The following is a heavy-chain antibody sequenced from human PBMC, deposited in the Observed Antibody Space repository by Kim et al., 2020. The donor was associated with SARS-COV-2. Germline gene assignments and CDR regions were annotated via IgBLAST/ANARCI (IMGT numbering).Heavy chain of an antibody. V-gene: IGHV3-30*18. CDR2: ISYDGSNK. J-gene: IGHJ4*01. Sequence: GGSLRLSCAASGFTFSSYGMHWVRQAPGKGLEWVAVISYDGSNKYYADSVKGRFTISRDNSKNTLYLQMNSLRAEDTAVYYCAKDKKGVRGVIITAVDY. D-gene: IGHD3-10*01. CDR3: AKDKKGVRGVIITAVDY. CDR1: GFTFSSYG.